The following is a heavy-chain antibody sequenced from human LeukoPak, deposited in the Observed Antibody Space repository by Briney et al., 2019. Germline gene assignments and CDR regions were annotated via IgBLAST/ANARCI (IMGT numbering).Heavy chain of an antibody. D-gene: IGHD6-6*01. CDR3: AKGAGSIATRPRECYYYYYMGV. V-gene: IGHV3-30*02. CDR2: IRYDGTND. Sequence: GGSLRLTCTASGFNFNKFGLHWLRQAPGKGLEWVAFIRYDGTNDYYGGSVRGRFTISRDNSMNSLFLQMNSLRPEDTAVYYCAKGAGSIATRPRECYYYYYMGVWGDGATVIVSS. CDR1: GFNFNKFG. J-gene: IGHJ6*03.